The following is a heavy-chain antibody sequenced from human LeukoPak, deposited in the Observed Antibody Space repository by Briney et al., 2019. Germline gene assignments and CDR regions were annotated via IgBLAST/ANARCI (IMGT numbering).Heavy chain of an antibody. CDR3: ARDQTAVTGVWGTIDY. CDR1: GFTFSGYG. CDR2: ISYDGSNT. Sequence: GGSLRLSCTASGFTFSGYGMHWVRQAPGMGLGWVAIISYDGSNTFYGDSVKGRFTISRDNSKKTLYLQMNSLRTEDTAVYYCARDQTAVTGVWGTIDYWGQGTLVTVSS. J-gene: IGHJ4*02. D-gene: IGHD2-8*02. V-gene: IGHV3-30*03.